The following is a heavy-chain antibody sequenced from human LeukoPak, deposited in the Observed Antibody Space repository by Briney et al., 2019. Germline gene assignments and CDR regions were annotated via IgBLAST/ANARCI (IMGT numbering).Heavy chain of an antibody. CDR1: GFTFSSYS. V-gene: IGHV3-7*01. CDR2: IKQDGSER. CDR3: ARVPLYSSGWSDY. Sequence: GGSLRLSCAASGFTFSSYSMNWVRQAPGRGLEWVANIKQDGSERYYVDSVKGRFTISRDNAKNSLYLQMNSLRVDDTAVYYCARVPLYSSGWSDYWGQGTLVTVSS. D-gene: IGHD6-19*01. J-gene: IGHJ4*02.